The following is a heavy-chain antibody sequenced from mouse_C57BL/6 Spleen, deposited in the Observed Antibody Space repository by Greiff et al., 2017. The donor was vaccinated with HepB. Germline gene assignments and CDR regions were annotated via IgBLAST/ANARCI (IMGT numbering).Heavy chain of an antibody. CDR2: IYPGSGST. CDR1: GYTFTSYW. J-gene: IGHJ3*01. D-gene: IGHD2-3*01. CDR3: ARSPLLYDGYYPFAY. V-gene: IGHV1-55*01. Sequence: QVQLQQPGAELVKPGASVKMSCKASGYTFTSYWITWVKQRPGQGLEWIGDIYPGSGSTNYNEKFKSKATLTVDTSSSTAYMQLSSLTSEDSAVYYWARSPLLYDGYYPFAYWGQGTLVTVSA.